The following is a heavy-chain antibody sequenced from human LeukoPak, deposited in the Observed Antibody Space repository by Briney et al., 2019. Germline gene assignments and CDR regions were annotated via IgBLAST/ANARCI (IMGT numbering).Heavy chain of an antibody. D-gene: IGHD2-2*01. J-gene: IGHJ4*02. CDR3: AREMAYCSSTSCQGRGGFDY. CDR1: GGSIGSGGYY. Sequence: SQTLSLTCTVSGGSIGSGGYYWSWIRQHPGQGLEWIGYIYYSGSTYYNPSLKSRVTISVDTSKNQFSLKLSSVTAADTAVYYCAREMAYCSSTSCQGRGGFDYWGQGTLVTVSS. V-gene: IGHV4-31*03. CDR2: IYYSGST.